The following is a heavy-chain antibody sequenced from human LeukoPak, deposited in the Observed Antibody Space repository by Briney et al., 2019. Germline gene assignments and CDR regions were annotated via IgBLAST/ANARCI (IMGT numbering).Heavy chain of an antibody. V-gene: IGHV3-33*01. Sequence: GGSLRLSCAASGFSFSTHGMHWVRQAPAKGLEWVAIIWYDGCNKYYADSVKGRFTISRDNSKSTLYLQMNSLRSEDTATYYCCDGMDVWGQGTTVTVSS. CDR3: CDGMDV. CDR1: GFSFSTHG. CDR2: IWYDGCNK. J-gene: IGHJ6*02.